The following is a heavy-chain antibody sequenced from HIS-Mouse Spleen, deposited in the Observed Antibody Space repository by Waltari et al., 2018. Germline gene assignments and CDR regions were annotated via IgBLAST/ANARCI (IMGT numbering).Heavy chain of an antibody. V-gene: IGHV3-53*02. CDR1: GFPGGSQY. D-gene: IGHD3-10*01. CDR2: IYSGGST. CDR3: ARHYYYGSGSYYFDY. J-gene: IGHJ4*02. Sequence: EVQLVETGGGLIQPGGSLRLSCAASGFPGGSQYMSWVRQAPGKGLEWVSVIYSGGSTYYADSVKGRFTISRDNSKNTLYLQMNSLRAEDTAVYYCARHYYYGSGSYYFDYWGQGTLVTVSS.